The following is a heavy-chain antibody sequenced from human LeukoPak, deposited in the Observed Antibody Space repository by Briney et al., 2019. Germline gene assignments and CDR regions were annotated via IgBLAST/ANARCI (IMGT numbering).Heavy chain of an antibody. Sequence: SETLSLTCAVSGYSISISNWWGWIRQPPGKGLEWIGYIYYSGNTHYNPSLKSRVTMSVDTSKNQFSLNLSSVTAVDTAIYYCAKSVDGGNSPFDYWGQGTLVTVSS. CDR2: IYYSGNT. J-gene: IGHJ4*02. V-gene: IGHV4-28*01. CDR1: GYSISISNW. D-gene: IGHD4-23*01. CDR3: AKSVDGGNSPFDY.